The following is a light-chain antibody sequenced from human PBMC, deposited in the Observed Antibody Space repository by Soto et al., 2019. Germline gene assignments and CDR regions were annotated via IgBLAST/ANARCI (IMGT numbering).Light chain of an antibody. CDR2: GAS. CDR1: QDVSSN. Sequence: DIEMTQSPATLSASPGERATLSCRASQDVSSNLAWYQQKPGQAPRLLIYGASTRQTGIPSRFSGSGSGTEFTLTISSLQPEDFAVYYCQQYNTWPRTFGQGTKVEIK. V-gene: IGKV3-15*01. J-gene: IGKJ1*01. CDR3: QQYNTWPRT.